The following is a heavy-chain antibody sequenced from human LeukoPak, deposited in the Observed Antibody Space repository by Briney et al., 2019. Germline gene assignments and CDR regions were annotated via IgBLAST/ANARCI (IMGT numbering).Heavy chain of an antibody. V-gene: IGHV4-39*01. D-gene: IGHD6-6*01. CDR3: ARRSIAARLFDY. CDR2: IYYSGST. Sequence: SETLSHTCTVSGGSISSSSYYWGWIRQPPGKGLEWIGSIYYSGSTYYNPSLKSRVTISVDTSKNQFSLKLSSVTAADTAVYYCARRSIAARLFDYWGQGTLVAVSS. CDR1: GGSISSSSYY. J-gene: IGHJ4*02.